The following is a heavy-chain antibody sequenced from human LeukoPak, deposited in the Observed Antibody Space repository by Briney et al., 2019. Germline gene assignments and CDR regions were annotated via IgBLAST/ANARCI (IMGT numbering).Heavy chain of an antibody. J-gene: IGHJ2*01. Sequence: SETLFLTCTVSGGSISSYYWSWIRQPPGKGLEWIGYVYYTGSMNYNPSVKNRVTISVETSKNQFSLKLSSVTAADTAVYYCARTAAPGLNSYFDLWGRGTLVTVSS. D-gene: IGHD2-21*02. CDR3: ARTAAPGLNSYFDL. CDR1: GGSISSYY. V-gene: IGHV4-59*01. CDR2: VYYTGSM.